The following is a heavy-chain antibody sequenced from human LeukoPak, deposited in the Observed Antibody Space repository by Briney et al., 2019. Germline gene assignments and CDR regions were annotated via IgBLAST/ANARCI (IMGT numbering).Heavy chain of an antibody. V-gene: IGHV1-18*04. CDR1: GYTFTGYY. CDR2: ISAYNGNT. D-gene: IGHD6-19*01. CDR3: ARERPSVAVAGRSRWFDP. J-gene: IGHJ5*02. Sequence: ASVKVSCKASGYTFTGYYMHWVRQAPGQGLEWMGWISAYNGNTNYAQKLQGRVTMTTDTSTSTAYMELSSLRSEDTAVYYCARERPSVAVAGRSRWFDPWGQGTLVTVSS.